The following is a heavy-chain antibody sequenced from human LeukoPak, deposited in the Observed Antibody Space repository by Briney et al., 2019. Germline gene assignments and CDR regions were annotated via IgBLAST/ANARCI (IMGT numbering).Heavy chain of an antibody. CDR1: GGSIRSYY. CDR2: IYYSGST. V-gene: IGHV4-59*12. D-gene: IGHD3-22*01. CDR3: ARVVYYYDSSGYSVEYYFDY. Sequence: SETLSLTCTVSGGSIRSYYWSWIRQSPGKGLEWIGYIYYSGSTNYNPSLKSRVTISVDTSNQFSLKLSSVTAADTAVYYCARVVYYYDSSGYSVEYYFDYWGQGTLVTVSS. J-gene: IGHJ4*02.